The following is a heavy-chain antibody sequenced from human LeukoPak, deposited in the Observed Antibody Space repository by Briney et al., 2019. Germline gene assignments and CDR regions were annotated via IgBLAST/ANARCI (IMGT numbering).Heavy chain of an antibody. Sequence: GASVKVSCKASGYTFTSNYMHWVRQAPGQGLEWMGIINPSGGSTSYAQKFQGRVTMTRDTSTSTAYMELRGLTSDDMAVYYCARDPPRSATKWAFDIWGQGTMVTVSS. J-gene: IGHJ3*02. CDR3: ARDPPRSATKWAFDI. CDR1: GYTFTSNY. D-gene: IGHD3-10*01. CDR2: INPSGGST. V-gene: IGHV1-46*01.